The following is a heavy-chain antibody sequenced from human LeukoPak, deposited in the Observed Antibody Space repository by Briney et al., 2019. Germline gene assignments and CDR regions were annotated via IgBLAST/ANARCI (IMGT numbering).Heavy chain of an antibody. CDR3: ARGRQWLVYYGMDV. V-gene: IGHV4-34*01. CDR1: GGSFSGCY. Sequence: SETLSLTCAVYGGSFSGCYWSWIRQPPGKGLEWIGEINHSGSTNYNPSLKSRVTISVDTSKNQFSLKLSSVTAADTAVYYCARGRQWLVYYGMDVWGQGTTVTVSS. CDR2: INHSGST. J-gene: IGHJ6*02. D-gene: IGHD6-19*01.